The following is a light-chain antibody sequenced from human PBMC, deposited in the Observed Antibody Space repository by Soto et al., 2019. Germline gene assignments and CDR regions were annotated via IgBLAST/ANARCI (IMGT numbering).Light chain of an antibody. V-gene: IGLV2-14*01. CDR3: GSTTRTSTSV. J-gene: IGLJ1*01. CDR1: SSAVGGFEY. CDR2: DVT. Sequence: QSALSQRASVSVSPGQSITISCTGTSSAVGGFEYVSWYQHQPGKAPKLIIYDVTKRPSGVSNRFSGSKSGNTASLTISGIQAEDEGDYYCGSTTRTSTSVFGTGTKVTVL.